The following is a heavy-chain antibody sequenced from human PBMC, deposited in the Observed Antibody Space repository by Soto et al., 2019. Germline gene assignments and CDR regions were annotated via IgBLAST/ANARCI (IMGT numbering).Heavy chain of an antibody. D-gene: IGHD3-3*01. CDR1: GFTFSSYG. CDR3: ARDRGPSITIFGVVIPDYYYYYGMDV. Sequence: PGGSLRLSCAASGFTFSSYGMHWVRQAPGKGLEWVAVIWYDGSNKYYADSVKGRFTISRDNSKNTLYLQMNSLRAEDTAVYYCARDRGPSITIFGVVIPDYYYYYGMDVWGQGTTVTVSS. J-gene: IGHJ6*02. CDR2: IWYDGSNK. V-gene: IGHV3-33*01.